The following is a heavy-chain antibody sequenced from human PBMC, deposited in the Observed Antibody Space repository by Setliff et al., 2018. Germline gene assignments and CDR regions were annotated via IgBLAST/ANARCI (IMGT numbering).Heavy chain of an antibody. J-gene: IGHJ6*03. CDR3: AREAGYYDSSGPVGVPYYYYMDV. Sequence: PSETLSLTCTVSGGSISSSSYYWSWVRQPPGKGLEWIGEIYHSGSTNYNPSLKSRVTISVDTSKNQFSLKLSSVTAADTAVYYCAREAGYYDSSGPVGVPYYYYMDVWGKGTTVTVSS. D-gene: IGHD3-22*01. V-gene: IGHV4-39*07. CDR2: IYHSGST. CDR1: GGSISSSSYY.